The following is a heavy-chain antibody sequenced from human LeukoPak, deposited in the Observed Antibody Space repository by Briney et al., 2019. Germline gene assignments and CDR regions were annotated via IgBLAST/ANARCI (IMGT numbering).Heavy chain of an antibody. CDR2: IYHSGST. V-gene: IGHV4-38-2*02. Sequence: PSDTLALTWTVSCYSISSGYYWGWIRQPPGKRLERIGSIYHSGSTYYNPSLKSRVTISVDTSKNQFSLKLSSVTAADTAVYYCARDEGSSSPNMDYWGQGTLVTVSS. CDR1: CYSISSGYY. D-gene: IGHD6-6*01. J-gene: IGHJ4*02. CDR3: ARDEGSSSPNMDY.